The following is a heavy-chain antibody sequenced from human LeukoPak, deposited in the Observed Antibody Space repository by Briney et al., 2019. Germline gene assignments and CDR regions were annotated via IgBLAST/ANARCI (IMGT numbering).Heavy chain of an antibody. CDR2: VYQSGGT. CDR3: ATGGGLAVSHI. CDR1: GGSISGSNYY. D-gene: IGHD5/OR15-5a*01. V-gene: IGHV4-39*01. Sequence: PSETLSLTCTVSGGSISGSNYYWDWIRQPPGKGLEWIGSVYQSGGTYYNPSLKSRVTISGDTSKNQFSLKLSSVTAADTAVYFCATGGGLAVSHIWGQGTLVTVSS. J-gene: IGHJ4*02.